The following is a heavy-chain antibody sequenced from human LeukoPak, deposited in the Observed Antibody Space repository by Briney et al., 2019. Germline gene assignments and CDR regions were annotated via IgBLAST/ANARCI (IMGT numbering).Heavy chain of an antibody. Sequence: GASVEVSCKASGGTFSSYAISWVRQAPGQGLEWMGRIIPILGIANYAQKFQGRVTITADKSTSTAYMELSSLRSEDTAVYYCARDNPEVATFDYWGQGTLVTVSS. J-gene: IGHJ4*02. V-gene: IGHV1-69*04. CDR3: ARDNPEVATFDY. CDR1: GGTFSSYA. CDR2: IIPILGIA. D-gene: IGHD5-24*01.